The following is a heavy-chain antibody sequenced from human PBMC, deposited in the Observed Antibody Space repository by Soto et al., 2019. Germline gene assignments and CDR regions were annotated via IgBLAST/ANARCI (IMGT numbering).Heavy chain of an antibody. CDR2: FNTYNGNT. CDR3: ARERGGYSYGDY. V-gene: IGHV1-18*01. D-gene: IGHD5-18*01. CDR1: AYTFSGFG. J-gene: IGHJ4*02. Sequence: QVQLEQSGAEVKKPGASVKVSCKASAYTFSGFGITWVRQAPGQRLEWMGWFNTYNGNTNYAQKLQGRVTMTTDTSTSTAYMELRSLRSDDTAVYSCARERGGYSYGDYWGQGALVTVFS.